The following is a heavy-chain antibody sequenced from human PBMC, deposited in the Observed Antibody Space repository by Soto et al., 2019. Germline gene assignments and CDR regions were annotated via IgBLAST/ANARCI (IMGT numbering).Heavy chain of an antibody. CDR3: ARIAYYYGSGRNWFDP. V-gene: IGHV4-39*01. J-gene: IGHJ5*02. CDR2: IYYSGST. D-gene: IGHD3-10*01. CDR1: GGSISSSSYY. Sequence: SETLSLTCTVSGGSISSSSYYWGWIRQPPGKGLEWIGSIYYSGSTYYNPSLKSRVTISVDTSKNQFSLKLSSVTAADTAVYYCARIAYYYGSGRNWFDPWGQGTLVTVSS.